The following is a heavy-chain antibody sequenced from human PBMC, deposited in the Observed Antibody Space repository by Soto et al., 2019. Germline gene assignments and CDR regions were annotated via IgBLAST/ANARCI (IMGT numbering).Heavy chain of an antibody. Sequence: GEPLRVSRKGSGCKFISYWGSWVRKMPGKGLEWMGRIDPSDSYTNYSLSFQGHVTISADKSISTAYLQWSSLKASDTAMYYCARTDRIAVAGTPPGDYWGQGTLVTVS. CDR1: GCKFISYW. CDR3: ARTDRIAVAGTPPGDY. CDR2: IDPSDSYT. D-gene: IGHD6-19*01. J-gene: IGHJ4*02. V-gene: IGHV5-10-1*01.